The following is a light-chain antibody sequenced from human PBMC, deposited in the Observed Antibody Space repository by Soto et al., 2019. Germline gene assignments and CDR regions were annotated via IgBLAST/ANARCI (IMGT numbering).Light chain of an antibody. CDR1: QAISNY. J-gene: IGKJ4*01. CDR3: QQLNSHPLT. Sequence: DIQLTQSPSFLSASVGDRVTITCRASQAISNYLAWYQQKAGKAPKLLLYAASTLQSGVPSRFSGSGSGTEFILTISSLQPEDFATYDCQQLNSHPLTFGGGTKVESK. CDR2: AAS. V-gene: IGKV1-9*01.